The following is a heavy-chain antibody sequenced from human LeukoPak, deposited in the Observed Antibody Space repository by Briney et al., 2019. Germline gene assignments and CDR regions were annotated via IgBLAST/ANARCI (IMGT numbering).Heavy chain of an antibody. Sequence: GGSLRLSCAASGFTFSTYAMSWVRQAPGKGLEWVSSITDSGDNTYYADSVKGRFTISRDNSKNTLYLQMNSLRAEDTAIYYCAKDLTAWYKDYWGQGTLVTVSS. CDR2: ITDSGDNT. V-gene: IGHV3-23*01. CDR3: AKDLTAWYKDY. CDR1: GFTFSTYA. J-gene: IGHJ4*02. D-gene: IGHD1-1*01.